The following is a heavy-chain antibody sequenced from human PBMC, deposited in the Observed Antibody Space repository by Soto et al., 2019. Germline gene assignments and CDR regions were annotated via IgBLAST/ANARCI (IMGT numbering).Heavy chain of an antibody. CDR3: ARVKGIAVAGTSDY. Sequence: GGSLRLSCAASGFTFSSYWMSWVRQAAGKGLEWVANIKQDGSEKYYVDSVKGRFTISRDNAKNSLYLQMNSLRAEDTAVYYCARVKGIAVAGTSDYWGQGTLVTVSS. V-gene: IGHV3-7*01. CDR1: GFTFSSYW. J-gene: IGHJ4*02. D-gene: IGHD6-19*01. CDR2: IKQDGSEK.